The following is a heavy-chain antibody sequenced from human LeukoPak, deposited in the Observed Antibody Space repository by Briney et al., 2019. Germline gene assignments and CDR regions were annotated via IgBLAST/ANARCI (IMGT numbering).Heavy chain of an antibody. D-gene: IGHD3-10*01. Sequence: GALRLSCAASGFTFSSYSMNWVRQAPGKGLEWVSYISSSSSTIYYADSVKGRFTISRDNAKNSLHLQMNSLRAEDTAVYYCARSPGYYYGSGSYFLPVYWGQGTLVTVSS. CDR1: GFTFSSYS. CDR2: ISSSSSTI. V-gene: IGHV3-48*04. J-gene: IGHJ4*02. CDR3: ARSPGYYYGSGSYFLPVY.